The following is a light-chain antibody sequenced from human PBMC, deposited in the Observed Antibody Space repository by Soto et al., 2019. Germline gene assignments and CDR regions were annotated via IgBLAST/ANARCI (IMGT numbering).Light chain of an antibody. CDR2: DAS. V-gene: IGKV1-5*01. CDR1: QRMRGF. J-gene: IGKJ1*01. Sequence: DIQMTQSPPTLSASVGDRVTITCRASQRMRGFLAWYQQKPGKAPQLLISDASSLESGVPSRCSGGGSGTAFTLTISSLQPEDFATYYCQHYKMYSPWTFGQGTKVDIK. CDR3: QHYKMYSPWT.